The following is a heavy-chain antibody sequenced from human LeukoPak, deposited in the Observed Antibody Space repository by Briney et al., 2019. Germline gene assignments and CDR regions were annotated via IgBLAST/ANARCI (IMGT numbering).Heavy chain of an antibody. CDR2: ITSGTTYI. D-gene: IGHD6-6*01. CDR3: ARWPYSSSYYFDY. Sequence: GGSLRLSCAASGFTFSDYNMNWVRQSPEKGLEWVSSITSGTTYIYYADSVRGRFTLSRDNAKNSLYLQMNSPRAEDTAVYYCARWPYSSSYYFDYWGQGTLVTVSS. J-gene: IGHJ4*02. V-gene: IGHV3-21*01. CDR1: GFTFSDYN.